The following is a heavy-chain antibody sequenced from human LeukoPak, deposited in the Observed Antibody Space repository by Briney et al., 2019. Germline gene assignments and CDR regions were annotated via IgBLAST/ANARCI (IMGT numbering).Heavy chain of an antibody. V-gene: IGHV3-9*01. Sequence: PGGSLRLSCAASGFTFGDYAMHWVRQLPGKGLEWVSSINWNSGRIGYADSVKGRFTISRDNTKNSLYLQMNSLRAEDTAVYYCAREDYYDSSGYRPIDYWGQGTLVTVSS. CDR3: AREDYYDSSGYRPIDY. J-gene: IGHJ4*02. D-gene: IGHD3-22*01. CDR1: GFTFGDYA. CDR2: INWNSGRI.